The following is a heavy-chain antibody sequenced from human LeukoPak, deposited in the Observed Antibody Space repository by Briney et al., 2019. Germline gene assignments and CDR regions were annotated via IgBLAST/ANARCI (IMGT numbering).Heavy chain of an antibody. Sequence: PSETLSLXCTVSGGSISSYYWSWIRQPPGKGLEWIGYIYYSGSTNYNPSLKSRVTISVDTSKNQFSLKLSSVTAADTAVYYCARVPVVTARNYYYYYMDVWGKGTTVTVSS. V-gene: IGHV4-59*01. CDR3: ARVPVVTARNYYYYYMDV. D-gene: IGHD2-21*02. CDR1: GGSISSYY. CDR2: IYYSGST. J-gene: IGHJ6*03.